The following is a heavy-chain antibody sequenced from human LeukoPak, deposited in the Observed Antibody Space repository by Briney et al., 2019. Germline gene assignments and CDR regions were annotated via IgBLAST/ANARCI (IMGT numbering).Heavy chain of an antibody. CDR3: VKQDGTD. CDR1: GFTFSDYY. CDR2: ISRSGDNI. V-gene: IGHV3-11*01. Sequence: PGGSLRLSCSASGFTFSDYYMTWIRQPPGKGLEWVSYISRSGDNIEYADSMKGRFSISRDNTKNSLYLQMNSLRVEDTAVYYCVKQDGTDWGQGTLVTVSS. J-gene: IGHJ4*02. D-gene: IGHD5-24*01.